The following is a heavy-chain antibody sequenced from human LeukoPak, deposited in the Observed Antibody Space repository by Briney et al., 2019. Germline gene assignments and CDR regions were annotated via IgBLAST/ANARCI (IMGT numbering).Heavy chain of an antibody. CDR3: ASRPYDSSGYYFPFDY. Sequence: PGESLKISCKGSGYSFTSYWIGWVRQMPGKGLEWMGIIYPGDSDTRYSPSFQGQATISADESISTAYLQWSSLKASDTAMYYCASRPYDSSGYYFPFDYWGQGTLVTVSS. CDR1: GYSFTSYW. J-gene: IGHJ4*02. V-gene: IGHV5-51*01. CDR2: IYPGDSDT. D-gene: IGHD3-22*01.